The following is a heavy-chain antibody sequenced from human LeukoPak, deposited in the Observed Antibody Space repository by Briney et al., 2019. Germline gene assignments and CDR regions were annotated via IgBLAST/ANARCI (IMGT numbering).Heavy chain of an antibody. CDR3: ARVESGSYYYYYYMDV. Sequence: GASVKVSCKASGYTFTSYGISWVRQAPGQGLEWMGWISAYNGNTNYAQKLQGRVTMTTDTSTSTAYMELRSLRSDDTAVYYCARVESGSYYYYYYMDVWGKGTTVTVSS. J-gene: IGHJ6*03. V-gene: IGHV1-18*01. CDR2: ISAYNGNT. D-gene: IGHD1-26*01. CDR1: GYTFTSYG.